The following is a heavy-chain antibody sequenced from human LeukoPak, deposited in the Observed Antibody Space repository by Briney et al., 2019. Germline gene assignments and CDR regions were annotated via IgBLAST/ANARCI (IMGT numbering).Heavy chain of an antibody. CDR2: VNSDGSST. J-gene: IGHJ4*02. D-gene: IGHD4-17*01. Sequence: GGSLRLSCAASGFTFSSYWMHWVRQAPGKGLVWVSRVNSDGSSTSYADSVKGRFTISRDNAKNTLYLQMNSLRAEDTAVYYCARLPTYGSPAGWGQGTLVTVSS. CDR3: ARLPTYGSPAG. V-gene: IGHV3-74*01. CDR1: GFTFSSYW.